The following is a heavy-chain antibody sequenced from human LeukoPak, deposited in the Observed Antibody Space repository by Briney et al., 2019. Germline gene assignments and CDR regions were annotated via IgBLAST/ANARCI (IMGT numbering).Heavy chain of an antibody. CDR3: ARVDIVVVPATITYYYYMDV. V-gene: IGHV4-38-2*01. Sequence: SETLSLTCAVSGYSISSGYYWGWIRQPPGKGLEWIGSIYHSGSTYYNPSLKSRVTISVDTSKNQFSLKLSSVTAADTAVYYCARVDIVVVPATITYYYYMDVWGKGTTVTVSS. CDR2: IYHSGST. CDR1: GYSISSGYY. D-gene: IGHD2-2*03. J-gene: IGHJ6*03.